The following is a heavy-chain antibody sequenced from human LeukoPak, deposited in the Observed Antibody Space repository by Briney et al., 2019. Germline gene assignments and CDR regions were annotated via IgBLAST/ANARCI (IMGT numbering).Heavy chain of an antibody. CDR1: GFTFSSYS. D-gene: IGHD3-22*01. J-gene: IGHJ4*02. CDR3: ARDPGVEPYYDSSGYIAPDY. Sequence: PGGSLRLSCAASGFTFSSYSMNWVRQAPGKGLEWVSSISSSSSYIYYADSVKGRFTISRDNAKNSLYLQMNSLRAEDTAVYYCARDPGVEPYYDSSGYIAPDYWGQGTLVTVSS. CDR2: ISSSSSYI. V-gene: IGHV3-21*01.